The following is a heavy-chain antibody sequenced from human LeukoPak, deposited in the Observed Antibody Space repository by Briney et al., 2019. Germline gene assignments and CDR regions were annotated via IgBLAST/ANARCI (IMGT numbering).Heavy chain of an antibody. CDR1: GFTSSSYS. D-gene: IGHD1-26*01. CDR3: ARDLVVGATGRTYYFDY. V-gene: IGHV3-21*01. J-gene: IGHJ4*02. Sequence: GGSLRLSCAASGFTSSSYSMNWVRQAPGKGLEWVSSISSSSSYIYYADSVKGRFTISRDNAKNSLYLQMNSLRAEDTAVYYCARDLVVGATGRTYYFDYWGQGTLVTVSS. CDR2: ISSSSSYI.